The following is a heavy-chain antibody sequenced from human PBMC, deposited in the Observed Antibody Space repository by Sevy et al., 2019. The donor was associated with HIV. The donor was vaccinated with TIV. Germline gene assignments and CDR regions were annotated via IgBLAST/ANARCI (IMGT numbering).Heavy chain of an antibody. CDR1: EFTFRDYT. CDR2: ISSGSSYI. Sequence: GGSLRLSCAASEFTFRDYTMNWVRQTPGKGLEWVSYISSGSSYIRYADSVKGRFTISRDNAENSLSLQMNSLRAEDTGVYYCARDRDYYGSGTYDHWGQGTLVTVSS. V-gene: IGHV3-21*06. CDR3: ARDRDYYGSGTYDH. D-gene: IGHD3-10*01. J-gene: IGHJ4*02.